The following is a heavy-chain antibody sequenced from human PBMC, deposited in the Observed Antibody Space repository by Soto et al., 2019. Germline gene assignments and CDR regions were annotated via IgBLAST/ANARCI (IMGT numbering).Heavy chain of an antibody. D-gene: IGHD1-1*01. V-gene: IGHV1-8*01. Sequence: ASVKVSCKASGYTFTSYDINWVRQATGQGLEWMGWMNPNSGNTGYAQKFQGRVTITRNTSLTTAYMELSSLRSEDTAVYYCAREMTTRRMDVWGQGTTVTVSS. J-gene: IGHJ6*02. CDR2: MNPNSGNT. CDR3: AREMTTRRMDV. CDR1: GYTFTSYD.